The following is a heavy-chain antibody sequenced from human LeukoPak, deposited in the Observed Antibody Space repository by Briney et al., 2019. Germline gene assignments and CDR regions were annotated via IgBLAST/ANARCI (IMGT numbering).Heavy chain of an antibody. Sequence: SETLPLTCTISGGSISSYYWSWIRQPPGKGLEWIGYSHYSGNTNYNPSLKSRVTISVDTSKNQFSLTLRSVAAADTAVYYCAGEVRPGLGAASHWGQGTLVTVSS. CDR2: SHYSGNT. CDR1: GGSISSYY. D-gene: IGHD1-26*01. V-gene: IGHV4-59*01. CDR3: AGEVRPGLGAASH. J-gene: IGHJ1*01.